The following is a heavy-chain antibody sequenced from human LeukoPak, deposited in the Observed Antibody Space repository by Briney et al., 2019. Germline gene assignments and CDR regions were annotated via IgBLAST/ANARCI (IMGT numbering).Heavy chain of an antibody. J-gene: IGHJ4*02. D-gene: IGHD3-10*01. Sequence: SETLSLTCTVSGGSISSSSYYWGWIRQPPGKGLAWIGSIYYSGSTYYNPSLKSRVTISVDTSKNQFSLKLSSVTAADTAVYYCARTGHYYGSGSYYPSGFYFDYWGQGTLVTVS. V-gene: IGHV4-39*01. CDR3: ARTGHYYGSGSYYPSGFYFDY. CDR1: GGSISSSSYY. CDR2: IYYSGST.